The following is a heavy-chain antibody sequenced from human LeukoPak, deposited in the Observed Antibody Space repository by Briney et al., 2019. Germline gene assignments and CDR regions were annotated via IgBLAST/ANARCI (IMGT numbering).Heavy chain of an antibody. CDR1: GFTFSSYG. D-gene: IGHD3-9*01. V-gene: IGHV3-21*04. CDR2: ISWNSGSI. Sequence: PGGSLRLSCAASGFTFSSYGMHWVRQAPGKGLEWVSGISWNSGSIGYADSVKGRFTISRDNAKNSLYLQMNSLRAEDTAVYYCASGYDILTGYLNFDYWGQGTLVTVSS. CDR3: ASGYDILTGYLNFDY. J-gene: IGHJ4*02.